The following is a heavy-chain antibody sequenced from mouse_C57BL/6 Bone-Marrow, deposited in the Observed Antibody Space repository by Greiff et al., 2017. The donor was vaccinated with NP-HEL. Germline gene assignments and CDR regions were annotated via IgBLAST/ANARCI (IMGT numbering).Heavy chain of an antibody. CDR1: GFSFNTYA. V-gene: IGHV10-1*01. CDR2: IRSKSNNYAT. CDR3: VRPRHYDGYYPAWFAY. Sequence: DVKLVESGGGLVQPKGSLKLSCAASGFSFNTYAMNWVRQAPGKGLEWVARIRSKSNNYATYYADSVKDRFTISRDDSESMLYLQMNNLKTEDTAMYYCVRPRHYDGYYPAWFAYWGQGTLVTVSA. J-gene: IGHJ3*01. D-gene: IGHD2-3*01.